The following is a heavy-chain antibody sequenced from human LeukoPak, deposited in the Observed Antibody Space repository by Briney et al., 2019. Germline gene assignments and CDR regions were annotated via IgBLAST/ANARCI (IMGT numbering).Heavy chain of an antibody. CDR2: ISAYNGNT. CDR3: AIFTTYYYDRLTDY. CDR1: GYTFTSYG. D-gene: IGHD3-22*01. V-gene: IGHV1-18*01. J-gene: IGHJ4*02. Sequence: GASVKVSCKASGYTFTSYGISWVRQAPGQGLEWMGWISAYNGNTNYAQKLQGRVTMTTDTSTSTAYMELRSLRSDDTAVYYCAIFTTYYYDRLTDYWGQGTLVTVSS.